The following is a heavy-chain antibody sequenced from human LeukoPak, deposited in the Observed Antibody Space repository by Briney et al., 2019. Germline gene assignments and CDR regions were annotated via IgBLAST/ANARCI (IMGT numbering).Heavy chain of an antibody. CDR2: TNPNSGGT. Sequence: ASVKVSCKAFGYTFTGYYLHWVRQAPRQGLEWMGWTNPNSGGTNYAQKFQGRVTMTRDTSISTAYMELSRLRSDDTAVYYCAREYYYGSGSYYNIGWFDPWGQGTLVTVSS. V-gene: IGHV1-2*02. D-gene: IGHD3-10*01. CDR3: AREYYYGSGSYYNIGWFDP. CDR1: GYTFTGYY. J-gene: IGHJ5*02.